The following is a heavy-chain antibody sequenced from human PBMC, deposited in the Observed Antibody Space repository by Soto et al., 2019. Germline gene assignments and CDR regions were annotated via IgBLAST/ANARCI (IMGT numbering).Heavy chain of an antibody. CDR2: ISYSWNT. J-gene: IGHJ4*02. CDR3: GTVRASWNVDY. D-gene: IGHD1-1*01. Sequence: SETLSLTYTVSGGSISSGGYYWSWICQPPGKGLEWIAYISYSWNTYYNPSLKSRISISADTCKNQFSLELKSVTVADTAVYYCGTVRASWNVDYWGQGTQVTVSS. V-gene: IGHV4-30-4*01. CDR1: GGSISSGGYY.